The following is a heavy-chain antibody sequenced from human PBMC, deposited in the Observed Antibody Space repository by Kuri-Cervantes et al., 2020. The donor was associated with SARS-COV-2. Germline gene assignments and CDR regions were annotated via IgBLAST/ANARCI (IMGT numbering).Heavy chain of an antibody. D-gene: IGHD2-2*02. Sequence: SVKVSCKASGGTFSSYAISWVRQAPGQGLEWMGRIIPILGTANYAQKFQGRVTITADKSASTAYMELSSLRSEDTAVYYCAGAFVLGYCSSTSCYTLNFDYWGQGTLVTVFS. V-gene: IGHV1-69*04. J-gene: IGHJ4*02. CDR1: GGTFSSYA. CDR2: IIPILGTA. CDR3: AGAFVLGYCSSTSCYTLNFDY.